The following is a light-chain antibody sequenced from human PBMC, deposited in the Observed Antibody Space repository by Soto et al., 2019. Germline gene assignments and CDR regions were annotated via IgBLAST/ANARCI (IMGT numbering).Light chain of an antibody. Sequence: PSSRSASVQARVTIACRASQGISNYLAWYQQKPGKVPKLLIYAASTLQSGVPSRFSGSGSGTDFTLTISSLQPEDVATYYCQKYNSAPRTFGQGTRWIS. V-gene: IGKV1-27*01. CDR3: QKYNSAPRT. CDR2: AAS. J-gene: IGKJ1*01. CDR1: QGISNY.